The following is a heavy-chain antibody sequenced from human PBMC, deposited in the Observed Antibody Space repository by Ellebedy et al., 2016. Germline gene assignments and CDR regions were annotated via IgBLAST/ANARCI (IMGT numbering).Heavy chain of an antibody. CDR3: AKELVATAPGTSFGYYYYGMDV. D-gene: IGHD2-15*01. J-gene: IGHJ6*02. CDR1: GFVFSNYA. Sequence: GGSLRLSXAASGFVFSNYAMNWVRQAPGKGLEWVSFITSSGRTNYADSVEGRFTVSRDNSRNRLFLQMTSLSAEDTATYYCAKELVATAPGTSFGYYYYGMDVWGQGTTVTVSS. CDR2: ITSSGRT. V-gene: IGHV3-23*01.